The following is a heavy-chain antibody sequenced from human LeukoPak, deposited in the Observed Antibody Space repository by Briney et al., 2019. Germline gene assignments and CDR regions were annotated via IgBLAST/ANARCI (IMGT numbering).Heavy chain of an antibody. D-gene: IGHD1-1*01. CDR2: ISSSGSTI. V-gene: IGHV3-48*03. J-gene: IGHJ6*03. Sequence: GGSLRLSCAASGFTFSSYEMNWVRQAPGKGLEWVSYISSSGSTIYYADSVKGRFTISRDNAKNSLYLQMNSLRAEDTAVYYCARGTSGTTAYYYYMDVWGKGTTVTISS. CDR3: ARGTSGTTAYYYYMDV. CDR1: GFTFSSYE.